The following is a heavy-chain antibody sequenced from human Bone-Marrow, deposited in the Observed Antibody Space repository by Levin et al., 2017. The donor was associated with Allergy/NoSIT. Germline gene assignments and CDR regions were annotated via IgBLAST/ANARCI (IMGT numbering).Heavy chain of an antibody. D-gene: IGHD6-19*01. CDR3: ARDKAGTLTDGNWYFDL. J-gene: IGHJ2*01. V-gene: IGHV3-7*01. Sequence: LSLTCAASGFTFSDYYMTWVRQAPGKGLEWVASVKQDGKTKYYVDSVKGRFTVSRDNAKNSLYPQINSLRAEDTAVYYCARDKAGTLTDGNWYFDLWGRGTLVTVSS. CDR1: GFTFSDYY. CDR2: VKQDGKTK.